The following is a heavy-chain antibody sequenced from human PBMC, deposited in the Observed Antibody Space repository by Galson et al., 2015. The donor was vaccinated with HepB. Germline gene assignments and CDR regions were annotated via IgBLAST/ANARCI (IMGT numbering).Heavy chain of an antibody. CDR1: GFTFSSYS. D-gene: IGHD3-22*01. Sequence: SLRLSCAASGFTFSSYSMNWVRQAPGKGLEWVSSISSSSSYIYYADSVKGRFNISRDNAKNSLYLQMNSLRAEDTAVYYCARDGTADYDSSGYSPYFDYWGQGTLVTVSS. V-gene: IGHV3-21*01. CDR3: ARDGTADYDSSGYSPYFDY. CDR2: ISSSSSYI. J-gene: IGHJ4*02.